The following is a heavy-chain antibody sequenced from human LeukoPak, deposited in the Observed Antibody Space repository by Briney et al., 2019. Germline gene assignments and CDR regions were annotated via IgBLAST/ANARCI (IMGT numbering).Heavy chain of an antibody. D-gene: IGHD6-13*01. CDR2: INHSGST. Sequence: SETLSLTCAVYGGSFSGYYWSWIRQPPGKGLEWIGEINHSGSTNYNPSLKSRVTISVDTSKNQFSLKLSSVTAADTAVYYCARGSGGAAAVNNWFDPWGQGTLATVSS. CDR3: ARGSGGAAAVNNWFDP. CDR1: GGSFSGYY. V-gene: IGHV4-34*01. J-gene: IGHJ5*02.